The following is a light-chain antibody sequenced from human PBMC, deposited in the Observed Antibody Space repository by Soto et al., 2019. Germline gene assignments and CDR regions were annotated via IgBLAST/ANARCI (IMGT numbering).Light chain of an antibody. CDR2: KTS. V-gene: IGKV1-5*03. Sequence: DIQMTQSPSTLSASVGDRVTITCRASQSVSPWLAWYQQKPGKAPKVLIYKTSILQGGVSSRFSGSGSGTAFTLTISSLQPDDVATYYCQQYHSYYTFGQGTKLEIK. CDR1: QSVSPW. J-gene: IGKJ2*01. CDR3: QQYHSYYT.